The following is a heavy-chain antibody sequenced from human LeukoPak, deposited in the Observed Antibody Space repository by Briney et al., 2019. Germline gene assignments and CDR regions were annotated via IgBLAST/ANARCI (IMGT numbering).Heavy chain of an antibody. CDR2: MNPNSGNT. CDR3: ARGALAAAIGGPSWGHMDV. Sequence: ASVKVSCKASGYTFTSYDINWVRQATGQGLEWMGWMNPNSGNTGYAQKFQGRVTMTRNTSISTAYMELSSLRSEDTAVYYCARGALAAAIGGPSWGHMDVWGKGTTVTVSS. J-gene: IGHJ6*03. D-gene: IGHD2-2*01. CDR1: GYTFTSYD. V-gene: IGHV1-8*01.